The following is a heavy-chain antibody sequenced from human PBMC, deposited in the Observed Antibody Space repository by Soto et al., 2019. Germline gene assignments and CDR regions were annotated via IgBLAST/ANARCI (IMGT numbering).Heavy chain of an antibody. J-gene: IGHJ5*02. Sequence: SGGGVVQPGDSLRLSCAASGFMFSGYGMHWIRQAPGKGLEWVAVISHDGSEKYYGDSVKGRCTVSRDNSNNTLFLQIDSLRAEDTAVYYCAKLVGGVKAIGAPGDWLDPWGQGTLVTVSS. V-gene: IGHV3-30*18. CDR3: AKLVGGVKAIGAPGDWLDP. D-gene: IGHD3-3*01. CDR1: GFMFSGYG. CDR2: ISHDGSEK.